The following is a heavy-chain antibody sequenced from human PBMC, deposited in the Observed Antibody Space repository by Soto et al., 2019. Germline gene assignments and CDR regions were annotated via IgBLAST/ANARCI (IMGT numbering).Heavy chain of an antibody. CDR2: INPSGGST. J-gene: IGHJ4*02. CDR3: ARGGFGSTIGCSEDYFDY. CDR1: GYTFTSYY. Sequence: ASVKVSCKASGYTFTSYYMHWVRQAPGQGLEWMGIINPSGGSTSYAQKFQGRVTMTRDTSTSTIYMELSSLRSEDTAVYYCARGGFGSTIGCSEDYFDYWGQGTLVTVSS. D-gene: IGHD2-15*01. V-gene: IGHV1-46*01.